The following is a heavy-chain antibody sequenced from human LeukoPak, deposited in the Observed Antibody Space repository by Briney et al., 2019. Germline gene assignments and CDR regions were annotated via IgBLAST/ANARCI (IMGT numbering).Heavy chain of an antibody. CDR1: GGSINGYY. CDR3: ARDKKIGATGSDGLDV. V-gene: IGHV4-59*01. D-gene: IGHD6-13*01. Sequence: SETLSLTCTVSGGSINGYYWSWIRQPPGKGLEWIAFIYYSGSTNYNPSLNSRVTISLDTSKNQFSLKLSSVTAADTAVYHCARDKKIGATGSDGLDVWGQGTTVTVSS. J-gene: IGHJ6*02. CDR2: IYYSGST.